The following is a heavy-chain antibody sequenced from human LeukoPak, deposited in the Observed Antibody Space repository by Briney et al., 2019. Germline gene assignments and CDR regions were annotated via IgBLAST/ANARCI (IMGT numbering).Heavy chain of an antibody. J-gene: IGHJ5*02. Sequence: RASVKVSCKVSGYTLTGLSMHWVRQAPGKGLEWMGGFDPEDGETIYAQKFQGRVTMTEDTSTDTAYMELSSLRSEDTAVYYCAMTGYCSGGSCYGWFDPWGQGTLVTVSS. V-gene: IGHV1-24*01. CDR1: GYTLTGLS. CDR3: AMTGYCSGGSCYGWFDP. D-gene: IGHD2-15*01. CDR2: FDPEDGET.